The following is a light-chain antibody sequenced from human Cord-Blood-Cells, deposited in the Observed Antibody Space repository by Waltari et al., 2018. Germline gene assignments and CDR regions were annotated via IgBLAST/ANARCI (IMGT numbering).Light chain of an antibody. CDR3: QQSYSTPPIFT. Sequence: DIQMTQSPSSLSASVGDRVTITCRASQSISSYLNWYQQKPGKAPKLLNYAASSLQSGVPSRFSGSGSGTDFTLTISSLQPEDFATYYCQQSYSTPPIFTFGPGTKVDIK. CDR1: QSISSY. V-gene: IGKV1-39*01. CDR2: AAS. J-gene: IGKJ3*01.